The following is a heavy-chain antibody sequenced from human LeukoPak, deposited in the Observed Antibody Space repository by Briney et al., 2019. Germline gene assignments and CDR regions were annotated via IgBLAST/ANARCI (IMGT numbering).Heavy chain of an antibody. Sequence: GGSLRLSCAASGFTFSSYAMSWVRQAPGKGLEWVAVIWYDGSNKYYADSVKGRFTISRDNSKNTLYLQMNSLRAEDTAVYYCAREYSSGWYAFYYFDYWGQGTLVTVSS. CDR1: GFTFSSYA. D-gene: IGHD6-19*01. CDR2: IWYDGSNK. J-gene: IGHJ4*02. V-gene: IGHV3-33*08. CDR3: AREYSSGWYAFYYFDY.